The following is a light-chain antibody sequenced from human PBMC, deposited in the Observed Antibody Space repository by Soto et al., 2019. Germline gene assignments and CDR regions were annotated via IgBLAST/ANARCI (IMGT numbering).Light chain of an antibody. CDR2: DAS. V-gene: IGKV3-11*01. Sequence: EIVLTQSPATLSLSPGERATLSCRASQSVSSYLAWYQQKPGQAPRLLIYDASNRATGIPARFSGSGSGTDFTLTISSLEPEAFAVYYCQQRSFTFGPGTKVDIK. J-gene: IGKJ3*01. CDR1: QSVSSY. CDR3: QQRSFT.